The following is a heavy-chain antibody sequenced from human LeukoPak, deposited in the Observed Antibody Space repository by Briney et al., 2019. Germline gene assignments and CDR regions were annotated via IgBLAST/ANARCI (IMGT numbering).Heavy chain of an antibody. J-gene: IGHJ4*02. CDR3: ARDSTRGGYDFGY. D-gene: IGHD5-12*01. CDR2: IKQDGSEK. Sequence: PGGSLRLSCKASGFTFNSYAMTWVRQAPGKGLEWVANIKQDGSEKYYVDSVKGRFTISRDNAKNSLYLQMNSLRAEDTAVYYCARDSTRGGYDFGYWGQGTLVTVSS. V-gene: IGHV3-7*01. CDR1: GFTFNSYA.